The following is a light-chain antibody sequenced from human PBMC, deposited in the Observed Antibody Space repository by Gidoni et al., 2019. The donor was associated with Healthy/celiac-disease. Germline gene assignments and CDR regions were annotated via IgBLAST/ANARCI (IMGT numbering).Light chain of an antibody. CDR3: QQYGSSPPT. V-gene: IGKV3-20*01. Sequence: VLTHSPGTLSLSPGERATLSCRASPSVSSSYLAWYQQKPGQAPRLLIYGASSRATGIPDRFSGSGSGTDVTLTISRLEPEDFAVYYCQQYGSSPPTFGQGTKLEIK. CDR2: GAS. CDR1: PSVSSSY. J-gene: IGKJ2*01.